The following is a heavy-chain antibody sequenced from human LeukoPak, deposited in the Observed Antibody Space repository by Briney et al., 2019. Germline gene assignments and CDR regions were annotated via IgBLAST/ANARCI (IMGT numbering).Heavy chain of an antibody. J-gene: IGHJ6*02. V-gene: IGHV3-74*01. CDR1: GFTFSTYW. CDR2: INSDGGT. Sequence: GGSLRLSCAASGFTFSTYWMHWVRQAPGKGLVWVSRINSDGGTSYADSVKGRFTISRDNAKNTLYLQMNSLRAEDTAVYYCARDSAYGMDVWGQGTTVTVSS. D-gene: IGHD1-26*01. CDR3: ARDSAYGMDV.